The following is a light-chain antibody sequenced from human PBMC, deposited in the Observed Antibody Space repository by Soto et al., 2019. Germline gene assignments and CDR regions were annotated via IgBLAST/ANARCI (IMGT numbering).Light chain of an antibody. Sequence: QSALTQPASVSGSPGQLITISCTGTSSDVGGYKYVSWYQQYPGKAPKLMIYEVSNRPSGVSNRFSGSKSGNTASLTISGLQADDEADYYCTSYTSSSSVLFGGGTKVTVL. CDR2: EVS. CDR1: SSDVGGYKY. CDR3: TSYTSSSSVL. V-gene: IGLV2-14*01. J-gene: IGLJ2*01.